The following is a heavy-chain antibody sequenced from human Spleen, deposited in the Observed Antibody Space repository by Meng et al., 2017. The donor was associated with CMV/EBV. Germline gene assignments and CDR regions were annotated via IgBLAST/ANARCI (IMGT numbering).Heavy chain of an antibody. V-gene: IGHV3-21*01. J-gene: IGHJ4*02. CDR1: GFTFSSYS. Sequence: GGSLRLSCAASGFTFSSYSMNWVRQAPGKGLGWVSSISSNSRYIFYADSVKGRFTISRDNAKNSLYLQMSSLRVEDTAVFYCARVHCSRGSCYFDYWGQGTLVTVSS. D-gene: IGHD2-15*01. CDR3: ARVHCSRGSCYFDY. CDR2: ISSNSRYI.